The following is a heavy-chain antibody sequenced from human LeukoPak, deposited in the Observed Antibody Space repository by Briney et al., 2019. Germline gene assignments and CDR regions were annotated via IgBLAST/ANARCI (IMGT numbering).Heavy chain of an antibody. CDR2: IYYSGST. CDR1: GGSISSYY. D-gene: IGHD3-22*01. Sequence: SETLSLTCTVSGGSISSYYWSWIRQPTGKGLEWIGYIYYSGSTNYNPSLKSRVTISVDTSKNQFSLKLSSVTAADTAVYYCARLAKYYYDSRYYYYMDVWGKGTTVTVSS. V-gene: IGHV4-59*08. CDR3: ARLAKYYYDSRYYYYMDV. J-gene: IGHJ6*03.